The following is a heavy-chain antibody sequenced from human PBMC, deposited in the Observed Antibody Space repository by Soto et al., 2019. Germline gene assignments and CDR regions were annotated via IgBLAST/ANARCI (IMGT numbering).Heavy chain of an antibody. V-gene: IGHV1-18*01. D-gene: IGHD6-13*01. CDR3: ARGEEYSSSWYEIDY. CDR2: ISAYNGNT. CDR1: GYTFTSYG. Sequence: ASVKVSCKASGYTFTSYGISWVRQAPGQGLEWMGWISAYNGNTNYAQKLQGRVTMTTDTSTSTAYMELRSLRSNDTAVYYCARGEEYSSSWYEIDYWGQGTLVTVSS. J-gene: IGHJ4*02.